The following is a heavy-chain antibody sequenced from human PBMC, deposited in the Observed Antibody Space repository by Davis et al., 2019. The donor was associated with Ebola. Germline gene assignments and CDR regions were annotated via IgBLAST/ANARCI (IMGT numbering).Heavy chain of an antibody. CDR2: ISFDGVIK. J-gene: IGHJ4*02. Sequence: GESLKISCAASGFTFSSYGMHWVRQAPGKGLEWVAVISFDGVIKDYADSAKGRFTISRDNSKNTLFLQMNSLRVEDSAVYYCAKRASDYYGEENDYWGQGTLVTVSA. CDR3: AKRASDYYGEENDY. D-gene: IGHD4-17*01. CDR1: GFTFSSYG. V-gene: IGHV3-30*18.